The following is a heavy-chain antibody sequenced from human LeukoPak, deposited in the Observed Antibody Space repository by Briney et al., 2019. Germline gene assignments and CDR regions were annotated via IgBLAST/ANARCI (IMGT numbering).Heavy chain of an antibody. V-gene: IGHV3-21*01. Sequence: GGSLRLSCAASGFTFSSYGMRWVRQAPGKGLEWVSSISTSSSYIYYADSVKGRFTISRDNAKNSLYLQMNSLRAEDTAVYYCARAYSGRYGLGYYYMDVWGKGTTITVSS. CDR2: ISTSSSYI. CDR3: ARAYSGRYGLGYYYMDV. D-gene: IGHD1-26*01. J-gene: IGHJ6*03. CDR1: GFTFSSYG.